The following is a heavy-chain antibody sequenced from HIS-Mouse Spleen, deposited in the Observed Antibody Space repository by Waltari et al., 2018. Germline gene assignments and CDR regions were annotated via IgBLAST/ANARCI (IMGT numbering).Heavy chain of an antibody. CDR1: GYSISSGYY. CDR3: ARALKYSSSWYYYYYGMDV. V-gene: IGHV4-38-2*02. D-gene: IGHD6-13*01. CDR2: IYHSGST. Sequence: QVQLQESGPGLVKPSETLSLTCTVSGYSISSGYYWGWIRQPPGKGLEWIGSIYHSGSTYYNPSLKSRVTISVDTSKNQFSLKLSSVTAADTAVYYCARALKYSSSWYYYYYGMDVWGQGTTVTVSS. J-gene: IGHJ6*02.